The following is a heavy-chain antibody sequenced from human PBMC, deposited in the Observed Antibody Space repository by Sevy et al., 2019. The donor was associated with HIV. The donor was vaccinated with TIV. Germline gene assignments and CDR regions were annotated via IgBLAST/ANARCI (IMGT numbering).Heavy chain of an antibody. CDR2: IWCEGSTT. Sequence: GGSLRLSCAASGFTFSSFGMHWVRQAPGKGLEWVAVIWCEGSTTYYADSVRGRFTISRDSSNNTLYLEMNSLRADDTAVYYCAATAKNVHYWGQGTLVTVSS. D-gene: IGHD1-26*01. CDR3: AATAKNVHY. CDR1: GFTFSSFG. V-gene: IGHV3-33*01. J-gene: IGHJ4*02.